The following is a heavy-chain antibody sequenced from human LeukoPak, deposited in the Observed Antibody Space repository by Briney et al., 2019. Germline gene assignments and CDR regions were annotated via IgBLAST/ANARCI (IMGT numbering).Heavy chain of an antibody. CDR2: IYYSGST. CDR1: GGSISSSSYY. D-gene: IGHD1-26*01. Sequence: SETLSLTCTVSGGSISSSSYYWGWIRQPPGKGLEWIGYIYYSGSTNYNPSLKSRVTISVDTSKNQFSLKLSSVTAADTAVYYCATTQKPGELPVDYWGQGTLVTVSS. CDR3: ATTQKPGELPVDY. V-gene: IGHV4-61*05. J-gene: IGHJ4*02.